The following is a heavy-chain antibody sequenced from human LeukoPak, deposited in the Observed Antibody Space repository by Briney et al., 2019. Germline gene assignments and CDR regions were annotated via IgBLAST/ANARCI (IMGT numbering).Heavy chain of an antibody. Sequence: PGGSLRLSXAASGFTFSSYGMHWVRQAPGKGLEWVAFIRYDGSNKYYADSVKGRFTISRDNSKNTLYLQMNSLRAEDTAVYYCAKDGEVGATVYYYYYYMDVWGKGTTVTVSS. V-gene: IGHV3-30*02. J-gene: IGHJ6*03. D-gene: IGHD1-26*01. CDR1: GFTFSSYG. CDR2: IRYDGSNK. CDR3: AKDGEVGATVYYYYYYMDV.